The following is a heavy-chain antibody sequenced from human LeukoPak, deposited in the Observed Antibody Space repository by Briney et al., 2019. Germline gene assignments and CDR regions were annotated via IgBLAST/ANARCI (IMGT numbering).Heavy chain of an antibody. D-gene: IGHD5-18*01. CDR2: INQSGDT. CDR1: GGSFSDYD. CDR3: ARDRIQLWASDY. J-gene: IGHJ4*02. V-gene: IGHV4-34*01. Sequence: SETLSLTCAVYGGSFSDYDWSWVRQPPGKGLEWIGEINQSGDTNCAPSLKSRVSMSIDTSKTQFSLKLSSVTAADTAVYYCARDRIQLWASDYWGQGTLVTVSS.